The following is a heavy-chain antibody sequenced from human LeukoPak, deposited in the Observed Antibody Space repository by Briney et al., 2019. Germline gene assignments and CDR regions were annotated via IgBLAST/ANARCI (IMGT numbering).Heavy chain of an antibody. J-gene: IGHJ4*02. Sequence: GTSVKVSCKASGYTFTSYDINWVRQATGQGLEWMGWMNPNSGNTGYAQKFQGRVTMTRNTSISTAYMELSSLRSEDTAVYYCARGQYSSSSNVLDYFDYWGQGTLVTVSS. V-gene: IGHV1-8*01. CDR2: MNPNSGNT. CDR1: GYTFTSYD. CDR3: ARGQYSSSSNVLDYFDY. D-gene: IGHD6-6*01.